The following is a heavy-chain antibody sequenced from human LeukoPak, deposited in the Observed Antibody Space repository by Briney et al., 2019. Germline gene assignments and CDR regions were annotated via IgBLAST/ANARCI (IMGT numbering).Heavy chain of an antibody. V-gene: IGHV4-34*01. Sequence: PSETLSHTCAVYGGSFSGYYWSWIRQPPGKGLEWIGEINHSGSTNYNPSLKSRVTISVDTSKNQFSLKLSSVTAADTAVYYCARISFTVTAFDYWGQGTLVTVSS. CDR3: ARISFTVTAFDY. CDR1: GGSFSGYY. D-gene: IGHD4-17*01. J-gene: IGHJ4*02. CDR2: INHSGST.